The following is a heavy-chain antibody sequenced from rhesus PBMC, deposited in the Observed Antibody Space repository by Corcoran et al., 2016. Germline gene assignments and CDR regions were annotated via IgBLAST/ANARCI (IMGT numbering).Heavy chain of an antibody. Sequence: QVQLQESGPGLVKPSETLSLTCAVSGGAISGGYGWSWIRQPPVKGMEWIGHIFGSNGGTYYNPSLKSRVTISRDTSKNQFSLKLSSVPAADTAVYYCARRPDSSGLDYWGQGVLVTVSS. D-gene: IGHD6-31*01. CDR2: IFGSNGGT. CDR1: GGAISGGYG. V-gene: IGHV4S7*01. J-gene: IGHJ4*01. CDR3: ARRPDSSGLDY.